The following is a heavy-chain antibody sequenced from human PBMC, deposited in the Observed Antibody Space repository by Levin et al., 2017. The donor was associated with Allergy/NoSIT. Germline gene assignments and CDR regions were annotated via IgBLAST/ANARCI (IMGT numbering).Heavy chain of an antibody. CDR3: ARGRGSMARETTRFDP. CDR2: ISFDGSNK. V-gene: IGHV3-30-3*01. J-gene: IGHJ5*02. CDR1: GFTFSSFA. Sequence: HPGESLKISCAASGFTFSSFAMHWVRQAPGKGLEWVAVISFDGSNKDCADSVKGRFTISRDNSKNTLYLQMNSLRDEDAAVYYCARGRGSMARETTRFDPWGQGTLVTVSS. D-gene: IGHD3-10*01.